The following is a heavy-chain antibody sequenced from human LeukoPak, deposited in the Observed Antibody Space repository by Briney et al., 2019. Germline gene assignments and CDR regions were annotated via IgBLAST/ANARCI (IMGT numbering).Heavy chain of an antibody. D-gene: IGHD3-22*01. J-gene: IGHJ4*02. V-gene: IGHV3-33*06. CDR1: GFTFNSYG. CDR2: IWYDGSNK. CDR3: AKDGAEKPYYYVSSGY. Sequence: GGSLRLSCAASGFTFNSYGMHWVRQAPGKGLEWVAVIWYDGSNKYYADSVKGRFTISRDNSKNTLYLQMSSLRAEDTAVYYCAKDGAEKPYYYVSSGYWGQGTLVTVSS.